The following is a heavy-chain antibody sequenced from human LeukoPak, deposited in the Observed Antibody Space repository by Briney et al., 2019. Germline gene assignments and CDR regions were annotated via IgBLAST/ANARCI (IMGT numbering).Heavy chain of an antibody. CDR1: GFAFSSYG. J-gene: IGHJ4*02. CDR2: ISYDGSNK. D-gene: IGHD2-15*01. Sequence: PGGSLRLSCAASGFAFSSYGMHWVRQAPGKGLEWVALISYDGSNKYYADSVKGRFTISRDNSKNTQYLQMNSLRAEDTAVYYCAKLVVVAATPFDYWGQGTLVTVSS. V-gene: IGHV3-30*18. CDR3: AKLVVVAATPFDY.